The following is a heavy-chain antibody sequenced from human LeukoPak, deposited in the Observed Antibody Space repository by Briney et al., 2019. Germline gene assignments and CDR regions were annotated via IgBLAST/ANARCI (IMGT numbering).Heavy chain of an antibody. J-gene: IGHJ3*02. Sequence: ASETLSLTCTVSGVSINSYYWTWIRQPPGKGLEWIGYIYNSGSTNYNPSLKSRVTISTDTSKKQFSLRVSSVTAADTAVYYCARRLRIEGGTRRGDALDMWGQGTMVTVSS. V-gene: IGHV4-59*08. CDR2: IYNSGST. D-gene: IGHD1-26*01. CDR1: GVSINSYY. CDR3: ARRLRIEGGTRRGDALDM.